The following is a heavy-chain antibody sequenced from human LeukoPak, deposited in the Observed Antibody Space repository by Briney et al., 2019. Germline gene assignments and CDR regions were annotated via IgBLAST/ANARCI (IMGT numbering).Heavy chain of an antibody. CDR1: GFTFDDYA. CDR2: ISWNSGSI. CDR3: AKGYCVNDKCSNYDY. J-gene: IGHJ4*02. V-gene: IGHV3-9*01. D-gene: IGHD2-8*01. Sequence: DPGGSLRLSCAASGFTFDDYAMHWVRQAPGKGLEWVSGISWNSGSIGYADSVKGRFTISRDNSKDTVYLQMNSLRAEDTAVYYCAKGYCVNDKCSNYDYWGQGTLVTVSS.